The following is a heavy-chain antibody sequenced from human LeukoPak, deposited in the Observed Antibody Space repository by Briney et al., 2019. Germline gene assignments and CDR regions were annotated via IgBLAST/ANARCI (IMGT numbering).Heavy chain of an antibody. CDR1: GYTFKEYA. V-gene: IGHV1-18*04. CDR2: ISTYNGDT. Sequence: GASVKVSCKASGYTFKEYAISWVRQAPGQGLEWMGWISTYNGDTRYADNLQGRVTMTTDTSATTAYMELRGLRSDDTAVYYCARDPSNTSGWYIFFDYWGQGTLVTVSS. CDR3: ARDPSNTSGWYIFFDY. J-gene: IGHJ4*02. D-gene: IGHD6-19*01.